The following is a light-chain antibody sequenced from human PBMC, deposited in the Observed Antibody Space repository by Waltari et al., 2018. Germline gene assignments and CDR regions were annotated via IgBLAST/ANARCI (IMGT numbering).Light chain of an antibody. Sequence: QPVLTQPPSASASLGASVTLTCTLSSGYSNYKVDWYQQRPGKGPRFVMRVGTGGIVGSKGDGIPGRFSVVGSGLNRYLTIKNIQEVDESDYHCGADHGSGSNFVVVFGGGTKLTVL. CDR3: GADHGSGSNFVVV. CDR1: SGYSNYK. V-gene: IGLV9-49*01. CDR2: VGTGGIVG. J-gene: IGLJ2*01.